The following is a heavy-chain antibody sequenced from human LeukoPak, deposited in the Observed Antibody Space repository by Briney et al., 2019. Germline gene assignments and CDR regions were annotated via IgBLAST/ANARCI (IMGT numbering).Heavy chain of an antibody. J-gene: IGHJ4*02. CDR3: ARAFSTDYFDY. V-gene: IGHV4-34*01. CDR1: GGSFSNYY. D-gene: IGHD3-16*01. CDR2: INHSGST. Sequence: KSSETLSLTCAVYGGSFSNYYWSWIRQPPGKGLEWIGEINHSGSTNYNPSLKSRVTISVDTSKNQFSLKLSSVTAADTAVYYCARAFSTDYFDYWGQGTLVTVSS.